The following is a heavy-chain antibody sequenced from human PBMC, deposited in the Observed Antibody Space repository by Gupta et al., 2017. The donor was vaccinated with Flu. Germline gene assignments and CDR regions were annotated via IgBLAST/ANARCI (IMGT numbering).Heavy chain of an antibody. Sequence: QVRLQESGPGLVKPLQPLSLTCTVSGETVSSGDYSWNWVRQPAGKGLEWIGRIYAIGATYYNAALNSRVTMSIETSKNQLSLKLISITAAYTAVYYCARVRSGGNWFDSWGQGTLVTVSS. CDR3: ARVRSGGNWFDS. D-gene: IGHD2-15*01. CDR2: IYAIGAT. CDR1: GETVSSGDYS. J-gene: IGHJ5*01. V-gene: IGHV4-61*02.